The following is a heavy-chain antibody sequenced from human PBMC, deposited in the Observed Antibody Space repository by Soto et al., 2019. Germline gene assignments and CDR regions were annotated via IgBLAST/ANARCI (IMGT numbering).Heavy chain of an antibody. Sequence: QVQLQESGPGLVKPSGTLSLTCAVSGGSISSSNWWSWVRQSPGKGLEWIGEIYHSGSTNYNPSLKSRVPISXXKXKXXFSLKLSSVTAADTAVYYCARGSGRQVYNYYGMDVWGQGTTVTVSS. CDR2: IYHSGST. V-gene: IGHV4-4*02. J-gene: IGHJ6*02. D-gene: IGHD3-10*01. CDR3: ARGSGRQVYNYYGMDV. CDR1: GGSISSSNW.